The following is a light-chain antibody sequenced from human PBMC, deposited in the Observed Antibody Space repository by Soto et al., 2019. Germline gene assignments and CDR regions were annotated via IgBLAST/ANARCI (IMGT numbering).Light chain of an antibody. CDR1: QSVDVN. Sequence: EILLTQSSATLSVASGHRVTLSRRAIQSVDVNLAWYQQRPGQAPRLLVYGASTKATDMPGRFSRRGPGIEFTLTINNLQSADFAVYYCQQYRKWPSTFGQGTTADI. CDR2: GAS. CDR3: QQYRKWPST. V-gene: IGKV3-15*01. J-gene: IGKJ1*01.